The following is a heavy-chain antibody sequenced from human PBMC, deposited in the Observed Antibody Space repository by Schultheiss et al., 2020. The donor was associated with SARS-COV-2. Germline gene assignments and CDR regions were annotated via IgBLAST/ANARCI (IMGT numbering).Heavy chain of an antibody. CDR2: IYYSGST. D-gene: IGHD5-18*01. CDR3: ARDRKGDTGYNWFDP. Sequence: GSLRLSCAASGFTFDDYAMHWVRQAPGKGLEWIGYIYYSGSTNYNPSLKSRVTISVDTSKNQFSLKLSSVTAADTAVYYCARDRKGDTGYNWFDPWGQG. V-gene: IGHV4-59*01. J-gene: IGHJ5*02. CDR1: GFTFDDYA.